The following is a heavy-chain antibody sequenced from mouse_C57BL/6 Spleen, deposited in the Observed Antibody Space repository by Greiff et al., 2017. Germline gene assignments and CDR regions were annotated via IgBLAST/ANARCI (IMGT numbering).Heavy chain of an antibody. V-gene: IGHV7-3*01. CDR1: GFTFTDYY. D-gene: IGHD1-3*01. CDR2: ISTNANSYTS. CDR3: AKYDNHYAMDY. J-gene: IGHJ4*01. Sequence: EVMLVESGGGLVQPGGSLSLSCAASGFTFTDYYMSWVRQPPGQALEWLGFISTNANSYTSEHSASVKGRFTISRYNSQSILCLQMNALRAEDSATCYCAKYDNHYAMDYWGQGTSVTVSS.